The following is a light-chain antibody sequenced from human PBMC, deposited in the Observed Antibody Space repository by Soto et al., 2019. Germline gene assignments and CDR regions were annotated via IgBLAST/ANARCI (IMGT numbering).Light chain of an antibody. CDR3: QQRSNWPPIT. Sequence: DIQMTQSPPSLSASVGDRVTITCRASQSIRTYLNWYQQKPGKAPKVLISATSNLQSGVPSRFSGSGSGTDFTLTISSLQPEDFAVYYCQQRSNWPPITFGQGTRLEIK. CDR2: ATS. CDR1: QSIRTY. V-gene: IGKV1-39*01. J-gene: IGKJ5*01.